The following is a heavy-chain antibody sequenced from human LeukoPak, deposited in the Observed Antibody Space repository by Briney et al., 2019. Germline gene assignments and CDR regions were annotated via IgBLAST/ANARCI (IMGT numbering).Heavy chain of an antibody. CDR1: GFTFSSYG. Sequence: GGSLRLSCAASGFTFSSYGMHWVRQAPGKGLEWVAVISYDGSNKYYADSVKGRFTISRDNSKNTLYLQMNSLRAEDPAVYYCAKDWYSGSYADYFGMDVWGQGTTVTVSS. J-gene: IGHJ6*02. V-gene: IGHV3-30*18. CDR3: AKDWYSGSYADYFGMDV. D-gene: IGHD1-26*01. CDR2: ISYDGSNK.